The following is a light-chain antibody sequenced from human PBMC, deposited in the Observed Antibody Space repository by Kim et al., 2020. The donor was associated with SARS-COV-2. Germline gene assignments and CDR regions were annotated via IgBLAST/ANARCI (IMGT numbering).Light chain of an antibody. CDR1: SKNVSNQG. Sequence: RQTAKLTCRGNSKNVSNQGAAWPQQHRGHPTRLLSYRNNNRPSGISERFSASRSGNTATLPITGLQPEDETDYYCSAWDSSLSAWVFGGGTKLTV. V-gene: IGLV10-54*04. CDR3: SAWDSSLSAWV. CDR2: RNN. J-gene: IGLJ3*02.